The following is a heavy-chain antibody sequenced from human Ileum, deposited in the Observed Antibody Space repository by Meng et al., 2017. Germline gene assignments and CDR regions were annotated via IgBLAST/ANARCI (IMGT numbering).Heavy chain of an antibody. Sequence: HLQASGPGLVKPSETLSLNCTVSGGSLRGSGWTLVRQAAGKGLEWLGRIDARCNARSNPFLECRVTLSMDTSNNQFSLKFNSVTAADTAIYYCAIGLSSAVDYNWFDLWGQGALVTVSS. CDR1: GGSLRGSG. D-gene: IGHD6-19*01. V-gene: IGHV4-4*07. J-gene: IGHJ5*02. CDR2: IDARCNA. CDR3: AIGLSSAVDYNWFDL.